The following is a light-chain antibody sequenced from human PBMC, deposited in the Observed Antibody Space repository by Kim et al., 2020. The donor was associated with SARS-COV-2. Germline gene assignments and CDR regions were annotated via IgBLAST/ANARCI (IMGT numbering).Light chain of an antibody. J-gene: IGLJ2*01. V-gene: IGLV2-14*03. CDR1: SSDVGGYNY. CDR2: DVT. CDR3: SSYTISSTLI. Sequence: GQSITISCPRTSSDVGGYNYVSWYQQHPGKAPKLIIYDVTKRPSGVSNRFSGSKSGNTASLTISGLQAEDEADYYWSSYTISSTLIFGGGTKVTVL.